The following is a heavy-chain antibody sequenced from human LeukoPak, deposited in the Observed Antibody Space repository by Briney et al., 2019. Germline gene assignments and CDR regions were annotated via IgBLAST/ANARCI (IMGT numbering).Heavy chain of an antibody. J-gene: IGHJ4*02. V-gene: IGHV3-53*01. Sequence: GGSLRLSCAASGFTFSRYWMSWVRQAPGKGLEWVSVIYSGGSTYYADSVKGRFTNSRDNSKNTLYLQMNSLRAEDTAVYYCARGVRGRLNWGQGTLVTVSS. CDR1: GFTFSRYW. CDR3: ARGVRGRLN. CDR2: IYSGGST. D-gene: IGHD2-2*01.